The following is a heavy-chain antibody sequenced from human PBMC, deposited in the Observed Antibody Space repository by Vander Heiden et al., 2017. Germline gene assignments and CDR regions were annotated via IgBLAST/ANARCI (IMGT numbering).Heavy chain of an antibody. V-gene: IGHV4-39*01. Sequence: QLQLQESGPGLVKPSETLSLTCTVPGGSISSNNSYWAWIRQPPGKGLECIGSIFYSGTTYNNPSLKSRVTMSVDTSKNQYSLKLSSVTAADTAVYYCARLGGGWLQLRWSTYFDDWGQGGLVTVS. D-gene: IGHD5-12*01. CDR1: GGSISSNNSY. CDR3: ARLGGGWLQLRWSTYFDD. CDR2: IFYSGTT. J-gene: IGHJ4*02.